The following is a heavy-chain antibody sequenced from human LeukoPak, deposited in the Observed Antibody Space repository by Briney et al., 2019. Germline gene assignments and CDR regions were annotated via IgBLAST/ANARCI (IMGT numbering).Heavy chain of an antibody. V-gene: IGHV3-48*03. CDR2: ISSSGSTI. J-gene: IGHJ6*03. D-gene: IGHD3-16*01. Sequence: PGGSLRLSCAASGFTFSSYEMNWVRQAPGKGLEWVSYISSSGSTIYYADSVKGRFTISRDNAKNSLYLQVNSLRAEDTAVYYCAREGLTFSRAGESAVMDVWGKGTTVTVSS. CDR3: AREGLTFSRAGESAVMDV. CDR1: GFTFSSYE.